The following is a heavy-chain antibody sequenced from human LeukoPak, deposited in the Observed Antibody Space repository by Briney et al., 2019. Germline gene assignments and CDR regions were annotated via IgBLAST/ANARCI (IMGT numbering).Heavy chain of an antibody. J-gene: IGHJ5*02. D-gene: IGHD2-8*01. CDR3: ARAFRMYALHNWFDP. V-gene: IGHV4-59*01. CDR1: GGSISSYY. Sequence: PSETLSLTCTVPGGSISSYYWSWIRQPPGKGLEWIGYIYYSGSTNYNPSLRSRVTISVDTSKNQFALKLSSVTAADTAVYYCARAFRMYALHNWFDPWGQGTLVTVSS. CDR2: IYYSGST.